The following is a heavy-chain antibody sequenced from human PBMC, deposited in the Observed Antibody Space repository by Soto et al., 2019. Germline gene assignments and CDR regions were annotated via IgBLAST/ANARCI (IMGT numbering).Heavy chain of an antibody. CDR2: IYWDDSK. CDR1: GFSLTTDRVG. CDR3: AHAYGGRSLS. Sequence: QITLKESGPTLVKPTQTLTLTCTFSGFSLTTDRVGVGWIRQPPGEALEWLAVIYWDDSKTYRPSLESRLTTTKDTSKHQVALTMTNMDSLDTATYYCAHAYGGRSLSWGQGTLVTVSS. D-gene: IGHD1-26*01. V-gene: IGHV2-5*02. J-gene: IGHJ5*02.